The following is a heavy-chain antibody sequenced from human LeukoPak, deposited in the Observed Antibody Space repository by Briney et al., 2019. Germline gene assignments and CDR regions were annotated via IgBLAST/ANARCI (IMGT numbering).Heavy chain of an antibody. D-gene: IGHD4-23*01. J-gene: IGHJ5*02. Sequence: ASVKVSCKASGYTFTSYGISWVRQAPGQGLEWMGWISAYNGNTNHAQKFQGRVTMTTDTSTTTAYMVLRSLRSDDTAVYYCARDWDYGGKSGYNWFDPWGQGTLVTVSS. CDR2: ISAYNGNT. CDR1: GYTFTSYG. V-gene: IGHV1-18*01. CDR3: ARDWDYGGKSGYNWFDP.